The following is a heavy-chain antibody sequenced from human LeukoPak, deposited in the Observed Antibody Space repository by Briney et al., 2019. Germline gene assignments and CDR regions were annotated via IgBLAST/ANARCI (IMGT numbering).Heavy chain of an antibody. CDR3: ARMGCSSTSCYYAFDI. J-gene: IGHJ3*02. CDR1: GGTFISYA. CDR2: IIPIFGTA. V-gene: IGHV1-69*13. D-gene: IGHD2-2*01. Sequence: SVKVSCKASGGTFISYAISWVRQAPGQGLEWMGGIIPIFGTANYAQKFQGRVTITADESTSTAYMELSSLRSEDTAVYYCARMGCSSTSCYYAFDIWGQGTMVTVSS.